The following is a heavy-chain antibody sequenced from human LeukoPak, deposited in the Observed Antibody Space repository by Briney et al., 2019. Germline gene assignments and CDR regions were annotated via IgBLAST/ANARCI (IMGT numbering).Heavy chain of an antibody. CDR2: IYTSGST. J-gene: IGHJ4*02. V-gene: IGHV4-61*09. D-gene: IGHD2-15*01. CDR1: GGSISSGSYY. Sequence: TSQTLSLTCTVSGGSISSGSYYWSWIRQPAGKGLEWIGHIYTSGSTNYNPSLKSRVTISVDTSKNQFSLKLSSVTSADTAVYYCARGYSGSWDYWGQGTLVTVSS. CDR3: ARGYSGSWDY.